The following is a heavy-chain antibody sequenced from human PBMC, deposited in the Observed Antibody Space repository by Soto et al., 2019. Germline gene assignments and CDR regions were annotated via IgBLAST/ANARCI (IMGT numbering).Heavy chain of an antibody. CDR1: GGSFSGYF. V-gene: IGHV4-34*02. D-gene: IGHD6-19*01. Sequence: QLHQQQWGAGLLKPSETQSLTCAVYGGSFSGYFWNWIRQTPGKGLEWIGKVNHNGRNNYNPSLKSRVTISLDMSKNQISLKLTSVTAADTAVYYCARGGSSDWQVAFDFWGQGTMVTVSS. CDR2: VNHNGRN. CDR3: ARGGSSDWQVAFDF. J-gene: IGHJ3*01.